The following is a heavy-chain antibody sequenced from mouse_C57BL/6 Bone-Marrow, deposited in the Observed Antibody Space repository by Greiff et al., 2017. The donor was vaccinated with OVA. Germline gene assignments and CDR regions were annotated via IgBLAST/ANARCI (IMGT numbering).Heavy chain of an antibody. Sequence: VQLQQSGPELVKPGASVTISCKASGYAFSSSWMNWVKQRPGKGLEWIGRIYPGDGATNYNGKFKGKATLTADKSSSPAYMQLSSLTSEDAAVYVWARLTGTWGVDYWGQGTLVTVSA. CDR2: IYPGDGAT. V-gene: IGHV1-82*01. D-gene: IGHD4-1*01. CDR3: ARLTGTWGVDY. J-gene: IGHJ3*01. CDR1: GYAFSSSW.